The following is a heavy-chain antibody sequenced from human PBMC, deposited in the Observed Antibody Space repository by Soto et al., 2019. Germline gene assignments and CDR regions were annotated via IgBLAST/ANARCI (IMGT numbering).Heavy chain of an antibody. Sequence: EVQLLESGGGLVQPGGSLRLSCAASGFTFSNYSMSWVRQAPGKGLEWVSAISGSGGSTYYADSVKGRFTISRDNSKNTLYLQMNSLRAEDTAVYYCAKGPAGRLITFGGVIGFYFDYWGQGTLVTVSS. J-gene: IGHJ4*02. V-gene: IGHV3-23*01. CDR3: AKGPAGRLITFGGVIGFYFDY. CDR2: ISGSGGST. CDR1: GFTFSNYS. D-gene: IGHD3-16*02.